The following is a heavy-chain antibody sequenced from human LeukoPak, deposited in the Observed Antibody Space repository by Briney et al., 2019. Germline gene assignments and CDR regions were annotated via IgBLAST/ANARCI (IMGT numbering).Heavy chain of an antibody. V-gene: IGHV4-30-2*01. D-gene: IGHD4-17*01. Sequence: IGYIYHSGSTYYNPSLKSRVTISVDRSKNQFSLKLSSVTAADTAVYYCARVVAYGDYYFDYWGQGTLVTVSS. CDR3: ARVVAYGDYYFDY. J-gene: IGHJ4*02. CDR2: IYHSGST.